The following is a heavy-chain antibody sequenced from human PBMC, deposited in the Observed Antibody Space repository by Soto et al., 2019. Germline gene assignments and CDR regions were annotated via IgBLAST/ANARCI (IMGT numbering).Heavy chain of an antibody. Sequence: SVKVSCKASGFTFTSSAMQWVRQARGQRLEWIGWIVVGSGNTNYAQKSQERVTITRDMSTSTAYMELSSLRSEDTAVYYCAALWFGELSLDYWGQGTLVTVSS. CDR1: GFTFTSSA. V-gene: IGHV1-58*02. J-gene: IGHJ4*02. CDR2: IVVGSGNT. CDR3: AALWFGELSLDY. D-gene: IGHD3-10*01.